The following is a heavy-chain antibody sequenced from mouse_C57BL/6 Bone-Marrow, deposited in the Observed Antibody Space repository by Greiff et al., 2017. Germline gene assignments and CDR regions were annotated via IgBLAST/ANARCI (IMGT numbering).Heavy chain of an antibody. V-gene: IGHV14-2*01. CDR2: IDPEDGET. CDR3: ASSYYGRGGDY. Sequence: EVKLQESGAELVKPGASVKLSCTASGFNIKDYYMHWVKQRTEQGLEWIGRIDPEDGETKYAPKFPGKATITADTSSNTAYLQLSSLTSEDTAVYYCASSYYGRGGDYWGQGTSVTVSS. CDR1: GFNIKDYY. D-gene: IGHD1-1*01. J-gene: IGHJ4*01.